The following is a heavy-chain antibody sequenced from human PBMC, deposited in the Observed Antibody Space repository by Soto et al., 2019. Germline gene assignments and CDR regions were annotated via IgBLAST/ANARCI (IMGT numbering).Heavy chain of an antibody. Sequence: KPGGSLRLSCAASGFTFSSYSMNWVRQAPGKGLEWVSSISSSSSYIYYADSVKGRFTISRDNAKNSLYLQMNSLRAEDTAVYYCARSLQLWSGYYFDYWGQGTLVTVSS. V-gene: IGHV3-21*01. CDR3: ARSLQLWSGYYFDY. CDR1: GFTFSSYS. J-gene: IGHJ4*02. D-gene: IGHD5-18*01. CDR2: ISSSSSYI.